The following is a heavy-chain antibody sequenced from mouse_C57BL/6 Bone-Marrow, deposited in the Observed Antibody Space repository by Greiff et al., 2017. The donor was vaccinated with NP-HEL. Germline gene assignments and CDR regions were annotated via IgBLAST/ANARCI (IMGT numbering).Heavy chain of an antibody. CDR2: IYPGDGDT. V-gene: IGHV1-82*01. J-gene: IGHJ2*01. Sequence: VQLQQSGPELVKPGASVKISCKASGYAFSSSWMNWVKQRPGKGLEWIGRIYPGDGDTKYNGKFKGKATLTADKSSTTAYMQLSSLTSEDSAVYFCASTVVATSDYWGQGTTLTVSS. CDR3: ASTVVATSDY. CDR1: GYAFSSSW. D-gene: IGHD1-1*01.